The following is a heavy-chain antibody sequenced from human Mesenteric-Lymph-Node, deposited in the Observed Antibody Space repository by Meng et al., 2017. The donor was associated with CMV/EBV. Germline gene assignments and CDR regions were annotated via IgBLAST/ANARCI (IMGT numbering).Heavy chain of an antibody. J-gene: IGHJ5*02. D-gene: IGHD3-3*01. CDR2: INSDGSIT. CDR3: ARGGYDFWSGYGGP. CDR1: GFTFSTYW. Sequence: GESLKISCAASGFTFSTYWMHWVRQAPGKGLVWVSRINSDGSITVYADSVKGRFTISRDNAKSTVYLQMNSLRGDDTAVYFCARGGYDFWSGYGGPWGQGTLVTVSS. V-gene: IGHV3-74*01.